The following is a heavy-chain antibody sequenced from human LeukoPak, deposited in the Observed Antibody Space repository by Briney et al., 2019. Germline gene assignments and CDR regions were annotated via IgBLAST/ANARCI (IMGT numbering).Heavy chain of an antibody. CDR1: GFSLSTSGVA. D-gene: IGHD1-7*01. Sequence: SGPTLVKPTQTLTLTCNFSGFSLSTSGVAVAWIRQPPGKALEWLALIYWDDDKRYRSSPKSRLTLTKDTSENQVALTMTNMDPVDSGTYYCAHRTARTTRGFDVWGQGAMVTASS. V-gene: IGHV2-5*02. CDR3: AHRTARTTRGFDV. CDR2: IYWDDDK. J-gene: IGHJ3*01.